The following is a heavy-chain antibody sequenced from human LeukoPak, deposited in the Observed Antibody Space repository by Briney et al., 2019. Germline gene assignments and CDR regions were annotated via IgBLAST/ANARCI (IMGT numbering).Heavy chain of an antibody. CDR2: ISRSGGNT. D-gene: IGHD2-2*03. J-gene: IGHJ4*02. Sequence: GGSLRLSCAASGFTISRSSLHWVRQPPGKGLEFVSAISRSGGNTYYANSVNGRFTISRDTSKNTLYLQVGSLRVEDMAVYYCARVGDRSGNGYSHWGQGTLVTVSS. CDR3: ARVGDRSGNGYSH. CDR1: GFTISRSS. V-gene: IGHV3-64*01.